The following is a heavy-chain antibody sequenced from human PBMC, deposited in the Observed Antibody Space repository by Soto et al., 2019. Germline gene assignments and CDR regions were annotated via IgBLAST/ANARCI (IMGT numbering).Heavy chain of an antibody. CDR1: GGTFSSYA. Sequence: APVKVSCKASGGTFSSYAISWLRQAPGQGLERMGGIIPIFGTANYAQKFQGRVTITADESTSTAYMELSSLRSEDTVVYYCARIRGYSYGDYYYRMDVWGQGTTVTVSS. V-gene: IGHV1-69*13. CDR2: IIPIFGTA. CDR3: ARIRGYSYGDYYYRMDV. D-gene: IGHD5-18*01. J-gene: IGHJ6*02.